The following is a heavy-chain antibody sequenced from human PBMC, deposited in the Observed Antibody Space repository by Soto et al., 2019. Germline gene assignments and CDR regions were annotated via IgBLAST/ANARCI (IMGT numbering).Heavy chain of an antibody. D-gene: IGHD1-26*01. CDR2: IYYSGTT. V-gene: IGHV4-59*01. Sequence: QVQLRESGPGLVKPSETLSLTCTVSGGSMSRYFWCWIRQPPGKGLEWIGYIYYSGTTNYNPSLKSRVTTSLDTSKNQFSLKVVSLTAADTAFYYCARGRGGTYDAFDIWGPGTLVTVSS. J-gene: IGHJ3*02. CDR1: GGSMSRYF. CDR3: ARGRGGTYDAFDI.